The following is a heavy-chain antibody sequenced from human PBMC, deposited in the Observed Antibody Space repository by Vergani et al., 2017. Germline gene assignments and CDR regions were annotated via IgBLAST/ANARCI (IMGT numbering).Heavy chain of an antibody. J-gene: IGHJ4*02. CDR3: AISIAGFDY. V-gene: IGHV4-59*01. CDR1: GGSISSYY. Sequence: QVQLQESGPGLVKPSETLSLTCTVSGGSISSYYWIWIRQPPGKGLEWIGYIYYSGSTNYNPSLKSRVTISVDTSKNQFSLKLSSVTAADTAAYYCAISIAGFDYWGQGTLVTVSS. D-gene: IGHD6-13*01. CDR2: IYYSGST.